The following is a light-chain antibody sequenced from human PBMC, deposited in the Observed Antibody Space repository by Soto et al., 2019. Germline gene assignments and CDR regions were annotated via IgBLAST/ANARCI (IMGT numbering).Light chain of an antibody. V-gene: IGKV3-20*01. CDR2: GAS. CDR3: QQYGRSPLT. CDR1: QSVTSGY. J-gene: IGKJ4*01. Sequence: EIVLTQSPGTLSFSLGEKVTLSCRASQSVTSGYLAWYHQKPGQPPRLLIYGASSRATGIPDRFSGSGSGTDFTLTISRLEPEDSAVYYCQQYGRSPLTFGGGTKVDI.